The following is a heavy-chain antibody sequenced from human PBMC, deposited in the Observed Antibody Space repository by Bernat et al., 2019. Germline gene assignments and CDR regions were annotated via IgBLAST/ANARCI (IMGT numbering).Heavy chain of an antibody. Sequence: EVQLLESGGGLVQPGGSLRLSCAASGFTFSNYAMSWVRQAPGKGLEWVSAIGGSDGNTYDADSVKGRFTISRDNSKNILYLQMNSLGAEDTAVYSCSRPGGSYVFRGFDSWGQGTLVTVSS. CDR3: SRPGGSYVFRGFDS. CDR1: GFTFSNYA. J-gene: IGHJ4*02. V-gene: IGHV3-23*01. CDR2: IGGSDGNT. D-gene: IGHD1-26*01.